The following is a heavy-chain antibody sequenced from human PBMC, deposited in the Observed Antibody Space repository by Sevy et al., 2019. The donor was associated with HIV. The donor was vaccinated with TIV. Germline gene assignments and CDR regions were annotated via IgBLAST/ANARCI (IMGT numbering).Heavy chain of an antibody. CDR3: ARRPRRNRCSSTSCSTNLNDAFDI. CDR2: IYYSGST. J-gene: IGHJ3*02. V-gene: IGHV4-39*01. CDR1: GGSISSSSYY. Sequence: SETLSLTCTVSGGSISSSSYYWGWIRQPPGKGLEWIGSIYYSGSTYYNPSLKSRVTISVDTSKNQFSLKLSSVTAADTAVYYCARRPRRNRCSSTSCSTNLNDAFDIWGQGTMVTVSS. D-gene: IGHD2-2*01.